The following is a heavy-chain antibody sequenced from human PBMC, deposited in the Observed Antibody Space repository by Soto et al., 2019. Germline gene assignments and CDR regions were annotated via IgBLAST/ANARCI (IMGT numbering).Heavy chain of an antibody. V-gene: IGHV1-2*02. CDR2: INPNSGGT. J-gene: IGHJ6*02. CDR1: GYTFTGYY. CDR3: ARGPVYDYVWGSYRSHYYYYGMDV. Sequence: GASVKVSCKASGYTFTGYYMHWVRQAPGQGLEWMGWINPNSGGTNYAQKFQGRVTMTRDTSISTAYMELSRLRSDDTAVYYCARGPVYDYVWGSYRSHYYYYGMDVWGQGTTVTVSS. D-gene: IGHD3-16*02.